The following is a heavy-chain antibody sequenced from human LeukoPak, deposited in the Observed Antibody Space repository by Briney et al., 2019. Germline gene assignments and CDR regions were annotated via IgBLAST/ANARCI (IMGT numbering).Heavy chain of an antibody. CDR3: ARGGGNSYAPVDY. D-gene: IGHD5-18*01. CDR2: INSNGNTT. CDR1: GFTFSTYW. Sequence: GGSLRLSCAASGFTFSTYWMHWARQVPGKGLVWVSRINSNGNTTPYADSVKGRFTISRDNAKNTLFLQMNSLRAEDTAVYYCARGGGNSYAPVDYWGQGTLVTVSP. V-gene: IGHV3-74*01. J-gene: IGHJ4*02.